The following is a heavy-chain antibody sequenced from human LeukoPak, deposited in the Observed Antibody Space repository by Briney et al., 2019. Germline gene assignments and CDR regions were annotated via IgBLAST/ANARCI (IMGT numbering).Heavy chain of an antibody. CDR3: ARAPWAYGNYVHAFDI. V-gene: IGHV4-4*07. CDR1: GGSISSYY. Sequence: SETLSLTCTVSGGSISSYYWSWIRQPAGKGLEWIGRIYTSGSTNYNPSLKSRVTMSVDTSKNQFSLKLSSVTAADTAGYYCARAPWAYGNYVHAFDIWGQGTMVTISS. D-gene: IGHD4-11*01. J-gene: IGHJ3*02. CDR2: IYTSGST.